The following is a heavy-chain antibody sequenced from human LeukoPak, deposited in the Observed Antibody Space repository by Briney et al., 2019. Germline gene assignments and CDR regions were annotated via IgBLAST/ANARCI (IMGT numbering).Heavy chain of an antibody. CDR2: ISLSGTTI. D-gene: IGHD5-12*01. Sequence: GSLRLSCAASGFMFSSYEMNWVRQAPGKGLEWVAYISLSGTTIYYADSMKGRFTISRDNAKNSLYLQMNSLRAEDTAVYYCARDSGYDYIGAFDYWGQGTLVTVSS. J-gene: IGHJ4*02. CDR1: GFMFSSYE. CDR3: ARDSGYDYIGAFDY. V-gene: IGHV3-48*03.